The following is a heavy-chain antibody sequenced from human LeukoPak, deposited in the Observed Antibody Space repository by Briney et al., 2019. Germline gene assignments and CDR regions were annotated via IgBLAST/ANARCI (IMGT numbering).Heavy chain of an antibody. V-gene: IGHV4-34*01. CDR1: GGTFSGYY. CDR3: ARGNPGRILESPQGLDV. J-gene: IGHJ6*04. D-gene: IGHD3-3*01. CDR2: SNDSGGT. Sequence: SETLSLTCAVYGGTFSGYYWSWIRQPPGKRLEWVGESNDSGGTNYNPSLKSRVTISADKSKNQVSLKLTSVTAADTAVYYCARGNPGRILESPQGLDVWGKGTTVTVSS.